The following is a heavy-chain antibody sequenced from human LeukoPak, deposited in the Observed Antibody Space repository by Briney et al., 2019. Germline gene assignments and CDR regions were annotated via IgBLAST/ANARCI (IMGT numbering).Heavy chain of an antibody. V-gene: IGHV4-59*02. CDR1: GGSVSSYY. CDR3: ARGGSYLKDAFDV. CDR2: IHYSGNT. D-gene: IGHD1-26*01. J-gene: IGHJ3*01. Sequence: SETLSLTCTVSGGSVSSYYWSWLRQPPGKGLEWIGYIHYSGNTNYNPSLKSRVTISVDTSKNQFSLKLSSVTAADTAVYYCARGGSYLKDAFDVWGQGTMVTVSS.